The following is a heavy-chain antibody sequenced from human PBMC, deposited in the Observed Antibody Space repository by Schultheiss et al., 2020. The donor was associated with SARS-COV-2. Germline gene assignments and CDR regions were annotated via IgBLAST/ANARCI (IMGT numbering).Heavy chain of an antibody. V-gene: IGHV4-4*02. CDR1: GGSISSSNW. J-gene: IGHJ6*02. Sequence: SETLSLTCAVSGGSISSSNWWSWVRQPPGKGLEWIGYIYYSGSTYYNPSLKSRVTISVDTSKNQFSLKLSSVTAADTAVYYCARDFYGDYPTYYYYYYGMDVWGQGTTVTVSS. D-gene: IGHD4-17*01. CDR2: IYYSGST. CDR3: ARDFYGDYPTYYYYYYGMDV.